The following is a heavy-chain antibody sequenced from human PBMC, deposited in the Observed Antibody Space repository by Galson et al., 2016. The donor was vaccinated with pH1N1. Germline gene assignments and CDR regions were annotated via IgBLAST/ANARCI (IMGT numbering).Heavy chain of an antibody. Sequence: SVKVSCKASECTFTGSTIPWVRHAPGQGLEWVGYINPNFGATTYALKFQGRVTLTADGSINTAYMELRGLTSQDTALYYCARTPTSGGPHHTALDVWGQGTTVTVSS. V-gene: IGHV1-2*02. CDR3: ARTPTSGGPHHTALDV. J-gene: IGHJ6*02. CDR2: INPNFGAT. D-gene: IGHD3-10*01. CDR1: ECTFTGST.